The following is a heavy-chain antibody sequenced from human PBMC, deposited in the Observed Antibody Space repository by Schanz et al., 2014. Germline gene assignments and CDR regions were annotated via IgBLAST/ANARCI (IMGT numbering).Heavy chain of an antibody. CDR1: GYTFTSYG. V-gene: IGHV1-18*01. J-gene: IGHJ3*02. Sequence: QGQLLQSGAEVKKPGASVKVSCKASGYTFTSYGITWVRQAPGQGLEWMGWISAYNGHTTYAQKFQGRVTMTTDTSTSTAYMELSSLRSEDTAVYYCARGLGDERWLDLNEAFDIWGQGTIVTVSS. CDR3: ARGLGDERWLDLNEAFDI. CDR2: ISAYNGHT. D-gene: IGHD6-19*01.